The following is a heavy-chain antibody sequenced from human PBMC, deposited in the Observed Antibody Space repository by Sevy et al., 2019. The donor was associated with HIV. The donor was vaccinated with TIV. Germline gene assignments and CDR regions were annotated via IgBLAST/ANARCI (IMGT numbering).Heavy chain of an antibody. CDR3: ARGAEAGDYVRPLTTLFDY. Sequence: SETLSLTCTVSGDSVSTGDYYWSWIRQHPGKGLECIGYIYYSGSTYYNPSLKSRVTISVDTSKNQFSLRLSSVTAADTAVYYCARGAEAGDYVRPLTTLFDYWGQGTLVTVSS. V-gene: IGHV4-31*03. CDR2: IYYSGST. J-gene: IGHJ4*02. D-gene: IGHD4-17*01. CDR1: GDSVSTGDYY.